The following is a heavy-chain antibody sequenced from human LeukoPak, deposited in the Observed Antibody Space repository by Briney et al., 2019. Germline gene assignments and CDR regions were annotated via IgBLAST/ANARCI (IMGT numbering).Heavy chain of an antibody. CDR1: GGTFSSYA. CDR2: IIPIFGTA. V-gene: IGHV1-69*13. J-gene: IGHJ4*02. CDR3: ARISIAARPGAGGEDY. D-gene: IGHD6-6*01. Sequence: SVKVSCKASGGTFSSYAISWVRQAPGQGLEWMGGIIPIFGTANYAQNFQGRVTITADESTSTAYMELSSLRSEDTAVYYCARISIAARPGAGGEDYWGQGTLVTVSS.